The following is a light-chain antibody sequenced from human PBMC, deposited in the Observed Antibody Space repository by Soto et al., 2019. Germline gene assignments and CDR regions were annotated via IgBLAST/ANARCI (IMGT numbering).Light chain of an antibody. CDR3: QQYGSSGT. Sequence: IVLVLSPATLSLPPGKRATLSYRASQTVSNYLIWYQQKPGQAPRLLIYDASNRATGIPARFSGSGSGTDFTLTISRLEPEDFAVYYCQQYGSSGTFGQGTKVDIK. CDR1: QTVSNY. J-gene: IGKJ1*01. V-gene: IGKV3D-20*01. CDR2: DAS.